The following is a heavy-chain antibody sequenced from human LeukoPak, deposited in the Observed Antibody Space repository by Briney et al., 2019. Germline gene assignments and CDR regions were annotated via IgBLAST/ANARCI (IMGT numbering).Heavy chain of an antibody. J-gene: IGHJ4*02. D-gene: IGHD2-15*01. CDR3: ARLWGYCSGGSCYSTPY. V-gene: IGHV3-7*05. Sequence: GGSLRLSCAASGFTFSTYWMSWVRQAPGKGLEWVANIKEDGSDKYYVDSVKGRFTISRDNAKNSLYLQMDSLRAEDTAVYYCARLWGYCSGGSCYSTPYWGQGTLVTVSS. CDR2: IKEDGSDK. CDR1: GFTFSTYW.